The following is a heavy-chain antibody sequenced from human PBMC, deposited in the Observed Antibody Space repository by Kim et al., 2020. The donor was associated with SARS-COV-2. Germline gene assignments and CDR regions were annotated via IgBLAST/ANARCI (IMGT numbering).Heavy chain of an antibody. V-gene: IGHV1-2*02. CDR3: ARGGPTITVVPDY. J-gene: IGHJ4*02. Sequence: ASVKVSCKTSGYTFDALCMHWVRQAPGQGLEWMGWINTRNGYSYFAPKFEGRVTLTRDTSITTAYMEITGLRVDDTAVYFFARGGPTITVVPDYWGQGSL. CDR1: GYTFDALC. CDR2: INTRNGYS. D-gene: IGHD3-10*01.